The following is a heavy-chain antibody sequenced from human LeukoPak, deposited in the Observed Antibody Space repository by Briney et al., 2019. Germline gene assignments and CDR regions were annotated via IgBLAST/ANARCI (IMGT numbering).Heavy chain of an antibody. Sequence: PGGSLRLFCAASGFIFSSYSMNWVRQAPGKGLEWVSYISSSGRSILYADSVKGRFTVSRDNAKNSLYLQMNNLRAEDTAVYYCGREIPSGSYAPDYWGQGILVIVSS. CDR1: GFIFSSYS. V-gene: IGHV3-21*05. CDR2: ISSSGRSI. CDR3: GREIPSGSYAPDY. D-gene: IGHD1-26*01. J-gene: IGHJ4*02.